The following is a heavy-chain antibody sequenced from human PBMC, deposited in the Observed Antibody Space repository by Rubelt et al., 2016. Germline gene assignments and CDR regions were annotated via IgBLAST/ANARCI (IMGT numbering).Heavy chain of an antibody. Sequence: QVQLVQSGAEVKKPGASVKVPCKASGYTFTSYGISWVRQAPGQGLEWMGWISAYNGNTNYAQKLQGRVTMTTDTSTGTAYMELRSLRSDDTAVCYCARDTRYSSSSNFGYWGQGTLVTVSS. CDR3: ARDTRYSSSSNFGY. D-gene: IGHD6-13*01. V-gene: IGHV1-18*01. CDR1: GYTFTSYG. J-gene: IGHJ4*02. CDR2: ISAYNGNT.